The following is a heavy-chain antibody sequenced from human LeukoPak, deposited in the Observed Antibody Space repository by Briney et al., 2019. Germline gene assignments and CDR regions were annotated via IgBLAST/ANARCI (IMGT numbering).Heavy chain of an antibody. V-gene: IGHV1-2*02. CDR2: INPNSGGT. CDR3: ARDQGDIVATRNFDY. CDR1: GYTFTGYY. J-gene: IGHJ4*02. Sequence: ASVEVSCKASGYTFTGYYMHWVRQAPGQGLEWMGWINPNSGGTNYAQKFQGRVTMTRDTSISTAYMELSRLRSDDTAVYYCARDQGDIVATRNFDYWGQGTLVTVSS. D-gene: IGHD5-12*01.